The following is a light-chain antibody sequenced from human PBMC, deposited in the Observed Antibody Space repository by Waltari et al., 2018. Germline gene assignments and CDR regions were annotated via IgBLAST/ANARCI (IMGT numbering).Light chain of an antibody. V-gene: IGKV3-20*01. CDR2: DAS. J-gene: IGKJ1*01. CDR3: QKYGTLPAT. Sequence: IVLTQSPGTLSLSPGERATLSCRASQSVSKYLAWYQQKPGQAPRLLIYDASTRATGIPDRFSGSGWGTDFSLTISRVEPEDFAVYYCQKYGTLPATFGQGTKVQ. CDR1: QSVSKY.